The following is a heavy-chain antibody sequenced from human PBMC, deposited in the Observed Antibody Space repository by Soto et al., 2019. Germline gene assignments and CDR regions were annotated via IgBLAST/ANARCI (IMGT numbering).Heavy chain of an antibody. CDR2: IYYSGST. D-gene: IGHD6-19*01. CDR3: ARHPLSPYSSGWRAGWFDP. Sequence: SETLSLTCTVSGGSISSSSYYWGWIRQPPGKGLEWIGSIYYSGSTYYNPSLKSRVTISVDTSENQFSLKLSSVTAADTAVYYCARHPLSPYSSGWRAGWFDPWGQGTLVTVSS. V-gene: IGHV4-39*01. CDR1: GGSISSSSYY. J-gene: IGHJ5*02.